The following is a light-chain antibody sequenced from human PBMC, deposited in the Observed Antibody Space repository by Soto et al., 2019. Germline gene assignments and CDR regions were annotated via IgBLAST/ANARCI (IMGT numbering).Light chain of an antibody. Sequence: QSVLTQPPSASGTPGQRVTISCSGSRSNIGSNTVNWYQQLPGAAPKVLIQNNNQRPSGVPDRFSGSKSGTSASLAISGLQSGDEADYYCGAWDDILNGYVFGFGTKVTV. J-gene: IGLJ1*01. CDR1: RSNIGSNT. CDR2: NNN. V-gene: IGLV1-44*01. CDR3: GAWDDILNGYV.